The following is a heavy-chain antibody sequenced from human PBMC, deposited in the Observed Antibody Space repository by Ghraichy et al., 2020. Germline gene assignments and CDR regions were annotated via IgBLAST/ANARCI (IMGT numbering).Heavy chain of an antibody. V-gene: IGHV3-48*02. CDR3: ARDDLDYDILTGYYRPFDY. CDR2: ISSSSSTI. J-gene: IGHJ4*02. CDR1: GFTFSSYS. D-gene: IGHD3-9*01. Sequence: ESLNISCAASGFTFSSYSMNWVRQAPGKGLEWVSYISSSSSTIYYADSVKGRFTISRDNAKNSLYLQMNSLRDEDTAVYYCARDDLDYDILTGYYRPFDYWGQGTLVTVSS.